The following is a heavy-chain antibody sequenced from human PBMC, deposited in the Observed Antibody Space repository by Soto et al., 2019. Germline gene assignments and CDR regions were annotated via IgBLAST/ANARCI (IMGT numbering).Heavy chain of an antibody. CDR3: AREAYSSGWYSPYYYYYGMDV. J-gene: IGHJ6*02. D-gene: IGHD6-19*01. Sequence: ASVKVSCKASGYTFTSYGISCVRQAPGQGLEWMGWISAYNGNTNYAQKLQGRVTMTTDTSTSTAYMELRSLRSDDTAVYYCAREAYSSGWYSPYYYYYGMDVWGQGTTVTVSS. CDR2: ISAYNGNT. V-gene: IGHV1-18*01. CDR1: GYTFTSYG.